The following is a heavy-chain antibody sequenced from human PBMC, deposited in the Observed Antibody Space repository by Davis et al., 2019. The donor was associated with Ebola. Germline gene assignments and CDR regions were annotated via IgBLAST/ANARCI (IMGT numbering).Heavy chain of an antibody. CDR1: GYTFTGYY. V-gene: IGHV1-2*04. J-gene: IGHJ4*02. Sequence: AASVKVSCKASGYTFTGYYIHWVRQAPGQGLEWTGWINPNSGDTKYSQKFQGWVTMTRDTPISTAYMELNRLTSDDTAVYYCARDRVCSGATCYAYFDFWGQGTLVTVSS. CDR3: ARDRVCSGATCYAYFDF. CDR2: INPNSGDT. D-gene: IGHD2-15*01.